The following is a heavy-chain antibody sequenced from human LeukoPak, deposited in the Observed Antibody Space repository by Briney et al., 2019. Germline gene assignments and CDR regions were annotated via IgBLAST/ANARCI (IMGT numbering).Heavy chain of an antibody. Sequence: SETLSLTCTVSGGSISSYYWSWIRQPPGKGLEWIGYIYYSGSTNYNPSLKSRVTISVDTSKNQFSLQLNSVTPEDTAVYYCARDPFDYSSSSTFDYWGQGTLVTVSS. V-gene: IGHV4-59*12. CDR3: ARDPFDYSSSSTFDY. CDR2: IYYSGST. J-gene: IGHJ4*02. D-gene: IGHD6-6*01. CDR1: GGSISSYY.